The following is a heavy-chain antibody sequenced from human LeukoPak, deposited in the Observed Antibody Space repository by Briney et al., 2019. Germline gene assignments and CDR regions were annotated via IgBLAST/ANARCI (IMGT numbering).Heavy chain of an antibody. D-gene: IGHD5-18*01. J-gene: IGHJ5*02. CDR3: ARSNGYTYGTDWLDP. V-gene: IGHV1-2*02. Sequence: ASVKVSCKTSGYTFTGYYMHWVRQAPGQGLEWVGWINPKSGGTNYAQKFQGRVTMTRDTSINTVYMELSRLRSDDTAVYYCARSNGYTYGTDWLDPWGQGTLVTVSS. CDR1: GYTFTGYY. CDR2: INPKSGGT.